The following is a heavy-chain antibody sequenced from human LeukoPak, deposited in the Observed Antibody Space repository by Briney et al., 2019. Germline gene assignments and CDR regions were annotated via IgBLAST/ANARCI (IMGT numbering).Heavy chain of an antibody. J-gene: IGHJ4*02. CDR1: GGSISSYY. V-gene: IGHV4-59*01. CDR3: AREVGYCSGGSCYSYFDY. D-gene: IGHD2-15*01. CDR2: IYYSGST. Sequence: SQTLSLTCAVSGGSISSYYWSWLRQPPGKGLEWIGYIYYSGSTNYNASLTNRVTISVDTSKNQFSLTLSSVTAADTAVYYCAREVGYCSGGSCYSYFDYWGQGTLVTVSS.